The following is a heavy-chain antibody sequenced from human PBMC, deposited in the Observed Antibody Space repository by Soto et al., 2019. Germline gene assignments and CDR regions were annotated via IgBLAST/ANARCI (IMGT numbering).Heavy chain of an antibody. Sequence: QVQLVESGGGVVQPGRSLRLSCAASGFTFSSYGMHWVRQAPGKGLEWVALVWYDGGNKYYADSVKGRFTISRDNSKNPLYLQMNSLRDEDTAVYYCVRAAGYSGNDYVYYYGMAVWGQGTTVTVSS. CDR1: GFTFSSYG. J-gene: IGHJ6*02. V-gene: IGHV3-33*01. CDR3: VRAAGYSGNDYVYYYGMAV. D-gene: IGHD5-12*01. CDR2: VWYDGGNK.